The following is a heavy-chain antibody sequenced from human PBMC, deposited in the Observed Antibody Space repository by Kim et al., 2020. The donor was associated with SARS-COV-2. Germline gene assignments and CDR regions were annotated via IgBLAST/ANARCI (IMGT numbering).Heavy chain of an antibody. D-gene: IGHD3-10*01. Sequence: RKSRVTVSLDTSKNQCSLNLSSVTAADTAVYYCARATYYYGSGRYYFFDYWGQGTLVTVSS. V-gene: IGHV4-34*01. J-gene: IGHJ4*02. CDR3: ARATYYYGSGRYYFFDY.